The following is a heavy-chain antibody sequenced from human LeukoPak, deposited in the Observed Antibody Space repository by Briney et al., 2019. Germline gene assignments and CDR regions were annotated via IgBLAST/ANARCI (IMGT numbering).Heavy chain of an antibody. J-gene: IGHJ6*03. CDR1: GFTFDDYG. V-gene: IGHV3-20*04. D-gene: IGHD3-16*02. CDR3: ARSRRLGELSVYYYYYYMDV. Sequence: GGSLRLSCAASGFTFDDYGMSWVRQAPGKGLEWVSGINWNGGSTGYADSVKGRFTISRDNAKNSLLLQMNSLRAEDTALYYCARSRRLGELSVYYYYYYMDVWGKGTTVTVPS. CDR2: INWNGGST.